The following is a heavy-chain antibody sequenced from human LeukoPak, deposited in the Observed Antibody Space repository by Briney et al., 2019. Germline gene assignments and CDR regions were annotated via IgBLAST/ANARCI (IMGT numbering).Heavy chain of an antibody. V-gene: IGHV3-11*01. J-gene: IGHJ3*02. D-gene: IGHD6-13*01. CDR2: ISSSGSTI. CDR1: GFTFSDYY. CDR3: ARVIAPAGDHDAFDI. Sequence: GGSLRLSCAASGFTFSDYYMSWIRQAPGKGLEWVSYISSSGSTIYYADSVKGRFTISRDNAKNSLYLQMNSLRAEDTAVYYCARVIAPAGDHDAFDIWGQGTMVTVSS.